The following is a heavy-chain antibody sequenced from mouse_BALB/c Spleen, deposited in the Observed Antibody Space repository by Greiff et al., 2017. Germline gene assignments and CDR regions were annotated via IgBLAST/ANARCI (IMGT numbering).Heavy chain of an antibody. CDR2: IRNKANGYTT. CDR1: GFTFTDYY. V-gene: IGHV7-3*02. D-gene: IGHD2-1*01. CDR3: ARDGNYVGAMDY. Sequence: EVNVVESGGGLVQPGGSLRLSCATSGFTFTDYYMSWVRQPPGKALEWLGFIRNKANGYTTEYSASVKGRFTISRGNSQSILYLQMNTLGAEDSATYYCARDGNYVGAMDYWGQGTSVTVSS. J-gene: IGHJ4*01.